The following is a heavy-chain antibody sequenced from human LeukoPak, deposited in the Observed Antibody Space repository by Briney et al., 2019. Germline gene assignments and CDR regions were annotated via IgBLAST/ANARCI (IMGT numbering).Heavy chain of an antibody. CDR1: GFTVSSNY. V-gene: IGHV3-66*02. Sequence: GGSLRLSCAASGFTVSSNYMRCVRQAPGKGLEWVSVIYSGGSTYYADSVKGRFTISRDNSKNTLYLQMNSLRAEDTAVYYCATGTVIAPDVWGKGTTVTVSS. CDR2: IYSGGST. D-gene: IGHD3-22*01. CDR3: ATGTVIAPDV. J-gene: IGHJ6*04.